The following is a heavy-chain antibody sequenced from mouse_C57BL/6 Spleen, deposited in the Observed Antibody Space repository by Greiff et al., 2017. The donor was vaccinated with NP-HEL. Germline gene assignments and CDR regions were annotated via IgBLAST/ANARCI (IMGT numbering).Heavy chain of an antibody. CDR1: GFTFSDYG. Sequence: VQLKESGGGLVKPGGSLKLSCAASGFTFSDYGMHWVRQAPEKGLEWVAYISSGSSTIYYADTVKGRFTISRDNAKNTLFLQMTSLRSEDTAMYYCATIYYGNYGGFDYWGQGTTLTVSS. J-gene: IGHJ2*01. D-gene: IGHD2-1*01. V-gene: IGHV5-17*01. CDR3: ATIYYGNYGGFDY. CDR2: ISSGSSTI.